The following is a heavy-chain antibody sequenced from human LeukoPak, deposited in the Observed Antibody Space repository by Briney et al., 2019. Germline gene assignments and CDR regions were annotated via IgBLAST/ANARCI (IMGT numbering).Heavy chain of an antibody. D-gene: IGHD3-10*01. CDR3: ARAGLGSMDV. CDR1: VGTFSSYA. CDR2: IIPIFGIA. J-gene: IGHJ6*02. Sequence: SVKVSCKASVGTFSSYAISWVRQAPRQALEWMGRIIPIFGIANYAQKFQARVTITADKSTSTAYMELSSLRSEDTAVYYCARAGLGSMDVWGQGTTVTVSS. V-gene: IGHV1-69*04.